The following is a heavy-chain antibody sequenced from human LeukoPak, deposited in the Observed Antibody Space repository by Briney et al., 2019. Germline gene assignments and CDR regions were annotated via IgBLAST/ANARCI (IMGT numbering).Heavy chain of an antibody. CDR1: GYTFTSYG. CDR2: ISAYNGNT. CDR3: ARDYCSSTSCYGDWFDP. Sequence: GASVKVSCKASGYTFTSYGISWVRQAPGQGLEWMGWISAYNGNTNYAQKLQGRVTMTTDASTSTAYMELRSLRSDDPAVYYCARDYCSSTSCYGDWFDPWGQGTLVTVSS. D-gene: IGHD2-2*01. J-gene: IGHJ5*02. V-gene: IGHV1-18*01.